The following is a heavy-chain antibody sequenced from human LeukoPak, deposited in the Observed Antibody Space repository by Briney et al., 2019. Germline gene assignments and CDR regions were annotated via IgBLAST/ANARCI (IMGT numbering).Heavy chain of an antibody. D-gene: IGHD3-10*01. CDR3: ARAITMVRGVISPSFDY. Sequence: SETLSLTCTVSGGSISSYYWSWIRQPAGKGLEWIGYIYYSGSTNYNPSLKSRVTISVDTSKNQFSLKLSSVTAADTAVYYCARAITMVRGVISPSFDYWGQGTLVTVSS. CDR1: GGSISSYY. V-gene: IGHV4-59*01. CDR2: IYYSGST. J-gene: IGHJ4*02.